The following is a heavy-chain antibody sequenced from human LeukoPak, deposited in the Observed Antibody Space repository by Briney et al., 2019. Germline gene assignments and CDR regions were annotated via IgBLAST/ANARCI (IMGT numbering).Heavy chain of an antibody. D-gene: IGHD2-21*01. CDR2: IYYSGST. J-gene: IGHJ4*02. CDR1: GGSISSGGYY. Sequence: ASETLSLTCTVSGGSISSGGYYWSWIRQHPGKGLEWIGYIYYSGSTYYNPSLKSRVTISVDTSKNQFSLKLSSETAADTAVYYCARVISGDDHFDYWGQGTLVTVSS. V-gene: IGHV4-31*03. CDR3: ARVISGDDHFDY.